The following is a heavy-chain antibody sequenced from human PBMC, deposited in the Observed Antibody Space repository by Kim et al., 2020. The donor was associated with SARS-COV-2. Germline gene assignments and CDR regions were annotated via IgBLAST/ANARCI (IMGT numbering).Heavy chain of an antibody. D-gene: IGHD3-10*01. CDR2: INSDGSST. Sequence: GGSLRLSCAASGFTFSSYWMHWVRQAPGKGLVWVSRINSDGSSTSYADSVKGRFTISRDNAKNTLYLQMNSLRAEDTAVYYCARDFFGSGSYLYYYYYGMDVWAKGPRSPSP. CDR1: GFTFSSYW. J-gene: IGHJ6*02. V-gene: IGHV3-74*01. CDR3: ARDFFGSGSYLYYYYYGMDV.